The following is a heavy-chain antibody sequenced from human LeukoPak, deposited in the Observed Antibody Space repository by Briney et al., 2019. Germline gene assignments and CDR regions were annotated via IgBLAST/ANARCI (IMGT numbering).Heavy chain of an antibody. CDR2: IFSTGAT. CDR1: GGSISGHY. D-gene: IGHD2-2*01. J-gene: IGHJ4*02. Sequence: SETLSLTCTVSGGSISGHYWTWIRLPPGKGLELVGHIFSTGATHYNPSLRGRVTLSIDTSKNQFSLTLISVNVEDTAVYYCARFSTRFGSGCSDASCYVHYWGQGTQVTVSP. V-gene: IGHV4-59*11. CDR3: ARFSTRFGSGCSDASCYVHY.